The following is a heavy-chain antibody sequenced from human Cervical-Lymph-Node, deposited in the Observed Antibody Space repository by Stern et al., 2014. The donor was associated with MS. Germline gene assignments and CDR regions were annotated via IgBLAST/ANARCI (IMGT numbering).Heavy chain of an antibody. D-gene: IGHD3-3*01. CDR1: GGSFGNHA. V-gene: IGHV1-69*04. CDR3: AREGEEFGKLQFVLDI. J-gene: IGHJ3*01. CDR2: IMPVFGVP. Sequence: QDQLVQSGAEVKRPGSSVKVSCKASGGSFGNHAISWVRQVPGQGLEWVGRIMPVFGVPHTAQRLQGRVTFIADKSTATGYMDLKSLRSEDAAVYYSAREGEEFGKLQFVLDIWGQGTLVIVSS.